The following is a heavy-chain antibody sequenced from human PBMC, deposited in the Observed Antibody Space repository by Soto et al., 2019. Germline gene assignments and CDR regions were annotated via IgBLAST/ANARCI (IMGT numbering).Heavy chain of an antibody. V-gene: IGHV3-48*03. CDR2: ISSSGSTI. Sequence: EVQLVESGGGLVQPGGSLRLSCAASGFTFSSYEMNWVRQAPGKGLEWVSYISSSGSTIYYADSVKGRFTISRDNAKNSVYLQMNSLRAEDTAVYYCARDQRVLLWVGESTGYYYYGMDVWGRGTTVTVSS. D-gene: IGHD3-10*01. CDR3: ARDQRVLLWVGESTGYYYYGMDV. CDR1: GFTFSSYE. J-gene: IGHJ6*02.